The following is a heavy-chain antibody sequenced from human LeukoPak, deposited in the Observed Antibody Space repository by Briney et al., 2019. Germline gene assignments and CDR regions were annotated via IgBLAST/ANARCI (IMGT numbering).Heavy chain of an antibody. J-gene: IGHJ3*02. V-gene: IGHV4-34*01. CDR1: GGSFSGYY. Sequence: SETLSLTCAVYGGSFSGYYWSWIRQPPGKGLEWIGEINHSGSTNYNPSLKSRVTISVDTSKNQFSLKLSSVTAADTAVYYCARRSYCGGDCWVPGAFDIWGQGTMVTVSS. D-gene: IGHD2-21*02. CDR2: INHSGST. CDR3: ARRSYCGGDCWVPGAFDI.